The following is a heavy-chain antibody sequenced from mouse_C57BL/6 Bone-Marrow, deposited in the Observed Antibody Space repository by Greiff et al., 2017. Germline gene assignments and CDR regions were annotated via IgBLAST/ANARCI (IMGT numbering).Heavy chain of an antibody. CDR3: ATDVLWLRRYYYAVDY. J-gene: IGHJ4*01. Sequence: EVQLQQSGPELVKPGASVKMSCKASGYTFTDYNMHWVKQSHGKSLEWIGYINPNNGGTSYNQKFKGKATLTVNKSSSTAYMALRTQTSQDCAVYYCATDVLWLRRYYYAVDYWGQGTSVTVSS. CDR1: GYTFTDYN. V-gene: IGHV1-22*01. CDR2: INPNNGGT. D-gene: IGHD2-2*01.